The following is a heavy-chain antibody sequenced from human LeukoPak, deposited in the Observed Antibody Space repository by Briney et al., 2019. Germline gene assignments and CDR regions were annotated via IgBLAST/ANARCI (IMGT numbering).Heavy chain of an antibody. Sequence: GSSVKVSCKASGYTFTSYDINWVRQATGQGLEWMGWMNPNSGNTGYAQKFQGRVTMTRNTSISTAYMELSSLRSEDTAVYYCARGWSYYYHSGNYTHAFDIWGQGTMVTVSS. D-gene: IGHD3-10*01. CDR2: MNPNSGNT. V-gene: IGHV1-8*01. CDR1: GYTFTSYD. J-gene: IGHJ3*02. CDR3: ARGWSYYYHSGNYTHAFDI.